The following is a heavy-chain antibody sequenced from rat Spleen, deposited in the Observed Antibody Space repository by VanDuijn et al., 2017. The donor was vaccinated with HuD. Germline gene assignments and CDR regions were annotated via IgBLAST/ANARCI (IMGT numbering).Heavy chain of an antibody. D-gene: IGHD1-11*01. CDR1: GFTFSDYG. Sequence: EVQLVEAGGGLVQPGRSLKLSCATSGFTFSDYGMAWVRQAPKKGLEWVATIIYDDTTYYRDSVKGRFTISRDNAKSTLYLQMDGLRSEDTATYYCATGGGFAYWGQGTLVTVSS. V-gene: IGHV5-17*01. CDR3: ATGGGFAY. J-gene: IGHJ3*01. CDR2: IIYDDTT.